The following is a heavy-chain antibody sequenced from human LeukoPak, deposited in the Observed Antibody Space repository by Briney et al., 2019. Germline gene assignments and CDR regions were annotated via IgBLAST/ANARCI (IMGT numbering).Heavy chain of an antibody. CDR2: IYTSGST. J-gene: IGHJ4*02. CDR1: GGSISSYY. Sequence: SETLSPTCTVSGGSISSYYWSWIRQPAGKGLEWIGRIYTSGSTNYNPSLKSRVTMSVDTSKNQFSLKLSSVTAADTALYYCAKEHRSFRYSSSSGLGYWGQGTLVTVSS. V-gene: IGHV4-4*07. CDR3: AKEHRSFRYSSSSGLGY. D-gene: IGHD6-6*01.